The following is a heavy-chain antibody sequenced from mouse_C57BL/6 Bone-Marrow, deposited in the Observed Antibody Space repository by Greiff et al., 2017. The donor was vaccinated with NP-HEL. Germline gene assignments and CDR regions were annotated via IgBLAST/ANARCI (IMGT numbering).Heavy chain of an antibody. J-gene: IGHJ4*01. Sequence: QVQLKESGAELARPGASVKLSCKASGYTFTSYGISWVKQRTGQGLEWIGEIYPRSGNTYYNEKFKGKATLTADKSSSTAYMELRSLTSEDSAVYFWARSGITTVSRGNYYAMDYWGQGTSVTVSS. CDR1: GYTFTSYG. CDR2: IYPRSGNT. CDR3: ARSGITTVSRGNYYAMDY. D-gene: IGHD1-1*01. V-gene: IGHV1-81*01.